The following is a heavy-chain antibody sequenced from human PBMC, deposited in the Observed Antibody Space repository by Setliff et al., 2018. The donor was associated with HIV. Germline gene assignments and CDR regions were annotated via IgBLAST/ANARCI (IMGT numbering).Heavy chain of an antibody. CDR3: ARSIPRYCSSTSCYANRGYAFDI. CDR1: GGTFSYYT. J-gene: IGHJ3*02. Sequence: SVKVSCKASGGTFSYYTFTWVRQAPGQGLEWLGRIVPLLGVPDYAQKFQGRVTITADESTSTAYMELSSLRSEDTAVYYCARSIPRYCSSTSCYANRGYAFDIWGQGTMVTVSS. D-gene: IGHD2-2*01. CDR2: IVPLLGVP. V-gene: IGHV1-69*02.